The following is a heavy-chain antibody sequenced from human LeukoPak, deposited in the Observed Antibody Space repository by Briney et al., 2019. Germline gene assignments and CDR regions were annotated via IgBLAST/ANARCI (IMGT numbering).Heavy chain of an antibody. J-gene: IGHJ3*02. CDR3: ARRGDDFWSGYYTGLAFDI. D-gene: IGHD3-3*01. Sequence: ASVKVSCKASGYTFTGYYMHWVRQAPGQGLEWMGWINPNSGGTNYAQKFQGRVTMTRDTSISTAYMELSRLRSDGTAVYYCARRGDDFWSGYYTGLAFDIWGQGTMVTVSS. CDR1: GYTFTGYY. V-gene: IGHV1-2*02. CDR2: INPNSGGT.